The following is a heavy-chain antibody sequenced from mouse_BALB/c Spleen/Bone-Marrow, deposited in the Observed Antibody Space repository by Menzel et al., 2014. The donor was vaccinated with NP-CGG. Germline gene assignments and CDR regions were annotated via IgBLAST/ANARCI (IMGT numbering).Heavy chain of an antibody. V-gene: IGHV14-3*02. J-gene: IGHJ2*01. CDR2: IDPANGNT. CDR3: ATDSSGYLDY. D-gene: IGHD3-2*01. Sequence: VQLQQSGVELVKPGASVKLSCTASGFNIKDTYMHWVKQSPEQGLEWIGRIDPANGNTKYDPKFQGKATITADTSSNTAYLQLSSLTSEDTAVYYCATDSSGYLDYWGQGTTLTVSS. CDR1: GFNIKDTY.